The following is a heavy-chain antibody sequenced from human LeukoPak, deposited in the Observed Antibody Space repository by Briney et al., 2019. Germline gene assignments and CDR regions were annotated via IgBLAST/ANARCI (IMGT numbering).Heavy chain of an antibody. CDR1: GFTFSGYV. D-gene: IGHD3-10*01. CDR3: ARGPQFSGPGWFDP. Sequence: PGGSLRLSCEASGFTFSGYVMTWVRQAPGKGLECVSSITFSSSHIYYADSVKGRFTISRDNTKDSLYLQMNSLRAEDTAIYYCARGPQFSGPGWFDPWGQGTLVTVSS. CDR2: ITFSSSHI. J-gene: IGHJ5*02. V-gene: IGHV3-21*01.